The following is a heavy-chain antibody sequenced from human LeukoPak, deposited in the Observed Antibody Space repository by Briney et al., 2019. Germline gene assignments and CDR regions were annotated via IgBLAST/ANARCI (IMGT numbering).Heavy chain of an antibody. CDR1: GYSISSGYY. D-gene: IGHD3-10*01. V-gene: IGHV4-38-2*02. Sequence: SETLSLTCTVSGYSISSGYYWGWIRQPPGKGLEWIGSIYHSGSTYYNPSLKSRVTISVDTSKNQFSLKLSSVTAADTAVYYCAREPNGSGSYLTDWGQGTLVTVSS. CDR3: AREPNGSGSYLTD. CDR2: IYHSGST. J-gene: IGHJ4*02.